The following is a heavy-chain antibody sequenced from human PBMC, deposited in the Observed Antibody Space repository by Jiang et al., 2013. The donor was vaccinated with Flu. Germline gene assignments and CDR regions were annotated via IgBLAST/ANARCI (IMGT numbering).Heavy chain of an antibody. J-gene: IGHJ4*02. Sequence: SGAEVKKPGSSVKVSCKASGGTFSSYAISWVRQAPGQGLEWMGGIIPIFGTANYAQKFQGRVTITADESTSTAYMELSSLRSEDTAVYYCARGSFAGGLILGYCSGGSCYGADWGQGTLVTVSS. CDR1: GGTFSSYA. V-gene: IGHV1-69*01. CDR3: ARGSFAGGLILGYCSGGSCYGAD. CDR2: IIPIFGTA. D-gene: IGHD2-15*01.